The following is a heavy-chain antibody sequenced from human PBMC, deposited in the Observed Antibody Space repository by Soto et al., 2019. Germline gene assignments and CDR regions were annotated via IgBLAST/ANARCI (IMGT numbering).Heavy chain of an antibody. Sequence: SETLSLTCALSGGSFRGYYWSWIRHPPGQGLEWNGEINHSGSTNYNPSLKSRDTISVDTSKNQFSLKLSPVTAAVPAAYYCARGHSRNSGGYYYGYWGQGTLATVS. J-gene: IGHJ4*02. CDR2: INHSGST. V-gene: IGHV4-34*01. CDR3: ARGHSRNSGGYYYGY. D-gene: IGHD3-22*01. CDR1: GGSFRGYY.